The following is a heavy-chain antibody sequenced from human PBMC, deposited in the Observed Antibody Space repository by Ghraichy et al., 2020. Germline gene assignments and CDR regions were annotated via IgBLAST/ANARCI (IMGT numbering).Heavy chain of an antibody. J-gene: IGHJ4*02. CDR2: INHSGST. CDR3: ARRNVAAAVTDY. CDR1: GGSFSGYY. Sequence: SETLSLTCAVSGGSFSGYYWSWIRQPPRQGLEWIGEINHSGSTNYNPSLTSRVTISVDTSKNQFSLKLSSVTAADTAVYYCARRNVAAAVTDYWGLGTLVTVPP. D-gene: IGHD6-13*01. V-gene: IGHV4-34*01.